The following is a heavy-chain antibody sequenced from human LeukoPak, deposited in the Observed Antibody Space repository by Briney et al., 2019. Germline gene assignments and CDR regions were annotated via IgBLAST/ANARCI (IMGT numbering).Heavy chain of an antibody. Sequence: PSETLSLTCTASGGSISSSSYYWGWIRQPPGKGLEWIGSICYGGSSYYNPSINSRIIISVNTNKKQFSLKLSSVTAADTAVYFCFGGSYYYYMDVWGKGTTVTVSS. J-gene: IGHJ6*03. CDR3: FGGSYYYYMDV. CDR2: ICYGGSS. CDR1: GGSISSSSYY. D-gene: IGHD3-16*01. V-gene: IGHV4-39*07.